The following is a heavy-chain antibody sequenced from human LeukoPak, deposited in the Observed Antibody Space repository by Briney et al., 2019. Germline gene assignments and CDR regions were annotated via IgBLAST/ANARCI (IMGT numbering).Heavy chain of an antibody. CDR1: GGSISSSY. CDR2: IYYSGST. J-gene: IGHJ3*01. V-gene: IGHV4-59*01. D-gene: IGHD3-22*01. Sequence: PSETLSLTCSVSGGSISSSYWSWIRQAPGKGLEWIGQIYYSGSTNYSPSLKSRVTISVDTSTNQFSLKLRSMTAADTAVYYCAREGMIATGREPADFWGQGTMVTVSS. CDR3: AREGMIATGREPADF.